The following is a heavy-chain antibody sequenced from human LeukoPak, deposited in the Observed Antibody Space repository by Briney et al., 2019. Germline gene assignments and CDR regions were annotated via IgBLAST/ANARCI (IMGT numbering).Heavy chain of an antibody. J-gene: IGHJ4*02. CDR2: IKQDGSEK. Sequence: SGGSLRLSCAASAFTFSSYWMSWGRPAPGKGLQWVANIKQDGSEKYYVDSVKCRFTISRDNAKNSLYLQMNSLRAEDTAVYYCARDPPLDYWGQGTLVTVSS. V-gene: IGHV3-7*01. CDR3: ARDPPLDY. CDR1: AFTFSSYW.